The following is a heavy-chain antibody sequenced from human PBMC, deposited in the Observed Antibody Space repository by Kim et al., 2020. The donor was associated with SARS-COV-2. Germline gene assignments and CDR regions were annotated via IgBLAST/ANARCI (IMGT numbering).Heavy chain of an antibody. Sequence: GGSLRLSCAASGFTFSSYGMHWVRQAPGKGLEWVAVIWYDGSNKYYADSVKGRFTISRDNSKNTLYLQMNSLRAEDTAVYYCAKDLDIVVVPAAMPEVESCSAAFDIWGQREMVSVSS. CDR2: IWYDGSNK. J-gene: IGHJ3*02. CDR1: GFTFSSYG. CDR3: AKDLDIVVVPAAMPEVESCSAAFDI. D-gene: IGHD2-2*03. V-gene: IGHV3-33*06.